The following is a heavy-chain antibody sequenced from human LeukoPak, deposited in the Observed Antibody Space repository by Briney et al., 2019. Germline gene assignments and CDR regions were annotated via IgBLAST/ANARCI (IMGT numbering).Heavy chain of an antibody. J-gene: IGHJ4*02. CDR1: GFTFSDYY. CDR3: ASLGRGVSDY. D-gene: IGHD3-10*01. CDR2: ISSSSSYT. V-gene: IGHV3-11*03. Sequence: GSLRLSCAASGFTFSDYYMSWIRQAPGKGLEWVSYISSSSSYTNYADSVKGRFTISRDNAKNSLYLQMNSLRAEDTAVYYCASLGRGVSDYWGQGTLVTVSS.